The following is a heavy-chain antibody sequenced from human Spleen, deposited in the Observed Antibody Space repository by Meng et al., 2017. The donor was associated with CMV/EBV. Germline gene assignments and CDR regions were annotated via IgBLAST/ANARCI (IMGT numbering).Heavy chain of an antibody. J-gene: IGHJ4*02. CDR1: GFTFSDYF. CDR3: ARDSKDTAMVDY. Sequence: GESLKISCAASGFTFSDYFMSWIRQAPGKGLEFVSYISSSGRTTYYADSVKGRFTISRDNAKNSLNLQMNSLRADDTALYYCARDSKDTAMVDYWGQGALVTVSS. V-gene: IGHV3-11*04. D-gene: IGHD5-18*01. CDR2: ISSSGRTT.